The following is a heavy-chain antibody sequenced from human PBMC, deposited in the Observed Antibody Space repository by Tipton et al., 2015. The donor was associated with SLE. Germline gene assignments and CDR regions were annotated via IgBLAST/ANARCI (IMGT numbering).Heavy chain of an antibody. D-gene: IGHD5-24*01. J-gene: IGHJ4*02. Sequence: SLRLSCTASGFTFSNYAMNWVRQAPGKGLGWVSLISSSGSATYYADSVQGRFAISRDNSKNTVYLHMSSLRAEDTAVYYCARDNQLDYWGLGTQVTVSS. CDR2: ISSSGSAT. CDR3: ARDNQLDY. V-gene: IGHV3-23*01. CDR1: GFTFSNYA.